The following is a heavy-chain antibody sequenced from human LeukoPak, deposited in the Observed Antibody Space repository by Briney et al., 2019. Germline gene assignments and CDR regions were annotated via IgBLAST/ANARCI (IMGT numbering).Heavy chain of an antibody. CDR3: AKHSNSSY. V-gene: IGHV3-30*18. CDR2: ISYDGSSK. CDR1: GFTFSSYG. D-gene: IGHD6-6*01. Sequence: PGGSLRLSCAASGFTFSSYGMHWVRRAPGKGLEWVAVISYDGSSKYYADSVKGRFTISRDNSKNTLFLQMNSLRAEDTAVYYCAKHSNSSYWGQGTLVTVSS. J-gene: IGHJ4*02.